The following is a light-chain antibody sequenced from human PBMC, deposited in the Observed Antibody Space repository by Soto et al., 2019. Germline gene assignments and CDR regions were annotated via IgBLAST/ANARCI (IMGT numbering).Light chain of an antibody. CDR1: SSNGGSYKL. Sequence: QSVLTQPASVSGSPGQSITISCTGTSSNGGSYKLVSWYQQHPGKAPKLMIFEVNERPPGVSNRFCGSKSGNRAHLTISGRKVEDESGYYCSSYEGSPTYAVGTGTKV. J-gene: IGLJ1*01. CDR2: EVN. V-gene: IGLV2-23*02. CDR3: SSYEGSPTYA.